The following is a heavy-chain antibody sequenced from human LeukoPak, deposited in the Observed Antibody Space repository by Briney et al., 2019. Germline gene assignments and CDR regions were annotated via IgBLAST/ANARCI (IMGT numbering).Heavy chain of an antibody. CDR1: GFTFSSYN. Sequence: GGSLRLSCAASGFTFSSYNMNWVRQAPGKGLEWVSYISSSSNTIYYADSVKGRFTISRDSSTNTLYLQMNSLRAEDTAVYYCARVTGPTSTMVRGVIIPAFDYWGQGTLVTVSS. CDR2: ISSSSNTI. D-gene: IGHD3-10*01. J-gene: IGHJ4*02. V-gene: IGHV3-48*01. CDR3: ARVTGPTSTMVRGVIIPAFDY.